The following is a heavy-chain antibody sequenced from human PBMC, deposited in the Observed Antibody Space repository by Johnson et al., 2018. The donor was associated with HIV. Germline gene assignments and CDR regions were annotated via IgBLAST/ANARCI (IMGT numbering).Heavy chain of an antibody. V-gene: IGHV3-13*01. J-gene: IGHJ3*02. CDR2: IGTAGDT. CDR1: GFTFSSYD. CDR3: AAWGGVGAGRAFDI. Sequence: VQLVESGGGVVQPGRSLRLSCAASGFTFSSYDMHWVRQATGKGLEWVSAIGTAGDTYYPGSVKGRFTISRENAKNSLYLQMNSLRAGDTAVYYCAAWGGVGAGRAFDIWGQGTMVTVSS. D-gene: IGHD1-26*01.